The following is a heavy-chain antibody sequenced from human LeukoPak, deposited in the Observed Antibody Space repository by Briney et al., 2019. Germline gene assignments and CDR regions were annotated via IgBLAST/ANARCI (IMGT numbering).Heavy chain of an antibody. CDR3: ARHEYYDSRGSHYYSYYYIDV. CDR2: INPNSGGT. J-gene: IGHJ6*03. D-gene: IGHD3-22*01. CDR1: GYTFTGYY. V-gene: IGHV1-2*06. Sequence: GASVKVSCKASGYTFTGYYMHWVRQAPGQGLEWMGRINPNSGGTNYAQKFQGRVTMTRDTSISTAYMELSRLRSDDTAVYYCARHEYYDSRGSHYYSYYYIDVWGKGTTVTVSS.